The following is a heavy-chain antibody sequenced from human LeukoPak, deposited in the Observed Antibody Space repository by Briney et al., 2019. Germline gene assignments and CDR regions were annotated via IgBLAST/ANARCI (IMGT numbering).Heavy chain of an antibody. D-gene: IGHD6-13*01. V-gene: IGHV3-30*02. Sequence: GGSLRLSCAASGFTFTNYGMHWVRQAPGKGLEWVAFIRYDGSNKYYADSVKGRFTISRDNSKNTLYLQMNSLRAEDTTVYYCATVKSTIAAAGTTLGWFDPWGQGTLVTVSS. J-gene: IGHJ5*02. CDR3: ATVKSTIAAAGTTLGWFDP. CDR1: GFTFTNYG. CDR2: IRYDGSNK.